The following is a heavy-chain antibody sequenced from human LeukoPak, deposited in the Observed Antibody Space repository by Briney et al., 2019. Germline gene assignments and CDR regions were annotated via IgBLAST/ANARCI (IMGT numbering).Heavy chain of an antibody. CDR3: GRDTHLES. CDR1: GVSISSTSHA. Sequence: SETLSLTCTVSGVSISSTSHAWGWSRQPPGKGLEWLGNIYNSGSSNYSPSLRSRVSMSVDTSKNQFSLRLRSVTAADTAVYYCGRDTHLESWGQGILVTVFS. V-gene: IGHV4-39*01. J-gene: IGHJ4*02. CDR2: IYNSGSS.